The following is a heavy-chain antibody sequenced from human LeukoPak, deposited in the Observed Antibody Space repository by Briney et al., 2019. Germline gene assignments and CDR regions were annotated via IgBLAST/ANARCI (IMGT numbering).Heavy chain of an antibody. CDR2: ISSDRNVI. D-gene: IGHD4-11*01. V-gene: IGHV3-48*03. J-gene: IGHJ6*03. Sequence: PGGSLRLSCAASGFTFDIYEMNWVRQAPGKGLEWISYISSDRNVIYYADSVKGRFTISRDNAKNEVYLQMNSLRAEDTAIYYCARVMMGATVTTFHYYCMDVWGVGTTVTVSS. CDR1: GFTFDIYE. CDR3: ARVMMGATVTTFHYYCMDV.